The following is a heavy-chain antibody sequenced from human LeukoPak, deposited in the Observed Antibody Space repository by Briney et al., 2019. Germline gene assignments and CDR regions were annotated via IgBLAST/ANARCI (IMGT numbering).Heavy chain of an antibody. D-gene: IGHD2-2*01. Sequence: ASVKVSCKASGYTFTSYGISWVRQAPGQGLEWMGWISAYNGNTNYAQKLQGRVTMTTDTSTSTAYMELRSLRSDDTAVYYCASYRIESQLLIFDPWGQGTLVTVSS. CDR2: ISAYNGNT. CDR1: GYTFTSYG. CDR3: ASYRIESQLLIFDP. J-gene: IGHJ5*02. V-gene: IGHV1-18*01.